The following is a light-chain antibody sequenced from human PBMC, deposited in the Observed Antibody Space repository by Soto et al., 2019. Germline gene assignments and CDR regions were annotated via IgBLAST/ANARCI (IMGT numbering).Light chain of an antibody. J-gene: IGLJ3*02. V-gene: IGLV4-60*02. CDR2: LESSGSY. Sequence: QPVLTQSSSASASLGSSVKLTCTLSSGHSSYIIAWHQQQPGKAPRYLMKLESSGSYNKGSGVPDRFSGSSSGADRYLTISNLQFEDEADYYCETWDSNPRVFGGGTKLTVL. CDR1: SGHSSYI. CDR3: ETWDSNPRV.